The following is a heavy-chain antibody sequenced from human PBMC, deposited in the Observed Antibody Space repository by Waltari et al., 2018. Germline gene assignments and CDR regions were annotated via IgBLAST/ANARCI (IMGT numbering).Heavy chain of an antibody. D-gene: IGHD3-3*01. CDR3: ARGDFWSAFDI. CDR2: ILYSGST. CDR1: SGSISSHY. Sequence: QVQLQESGPGLVKPSETLSLTCTVSSGSISSHYWSWIRQPPGKGLEWIGYILYSGSTNYNPSRKSRVTISVHTSKNQFSLNLSSMTAADTAVYYCARGDFWSAFDIWGQGTMVTVSS. V-gene: IGHV4-59*11. J-gene: IGHJ3*02.